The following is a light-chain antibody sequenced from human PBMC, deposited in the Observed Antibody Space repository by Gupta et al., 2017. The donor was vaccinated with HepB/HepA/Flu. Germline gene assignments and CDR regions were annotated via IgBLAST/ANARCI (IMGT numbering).Light chain of an antibody. CDR2: VAS. J-gene: IGKJ1*01. V-gene: IGKV1-39*01. CDR3: QQSYYIPRT. Sequence: DIQMTQSPSSLSASVGDRVTITCRASQSISTSLNWYQQKPGKAPTLLIYVASTLQSGVPSRFSGSGSGTDFTLTISSLQPEDFATYYCQQSYYIPRTFGQGTKVEIK. CDR1: QSISTS.